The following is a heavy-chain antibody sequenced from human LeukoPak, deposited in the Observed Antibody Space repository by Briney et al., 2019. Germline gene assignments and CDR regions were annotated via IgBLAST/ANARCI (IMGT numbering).Heavy chain of an antibody. CDR3: ARGRYFDWLLDNYNWFDP. CDR2: MNPNSGNT. V-gene: IGHV1-8*02. CDR1: GYTFTGYY. J-gene: IGHJ5*02. D-gene: IGHD3-9*01. Sequence: ASVKVSCKASGYTFTGYYMHWVRQATGQGLEWMGWMNPNSGNTGYAQKFQGRVTMTRNTSISTAYMELSSLGSEDTAVYYCARGRYFDWLLDNYNWFDPWGQGTLVTVSS.